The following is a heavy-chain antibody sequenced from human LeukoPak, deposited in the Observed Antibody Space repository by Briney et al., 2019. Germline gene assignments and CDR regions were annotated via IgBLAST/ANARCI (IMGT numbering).Heavy chain of an antibody. CDR1: GGSFSSYY. CDR3: ARGYGSGSYGLLFDY. D-gene: IGHD3-10*01. J-gene: IGHJ4*02. Sequence: SETLSLTCAVYGGSFSSYYWSWIRQPPGKGLEWIGYIYYSGSTNYNPSLKSRVTISVDTSKNQFSLKLSSVTAADTAVYYCARGYGSGSYGLLFDYWGQGTLVTVSS. V-gene: IGHV4-59*08. CDR2: IYYSGST.